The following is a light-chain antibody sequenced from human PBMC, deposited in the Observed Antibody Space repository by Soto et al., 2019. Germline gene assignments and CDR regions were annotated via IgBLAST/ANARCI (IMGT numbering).Light chain of an antibody. CDR1: QSVSSW. J-gene: IGKJ1*01. Sequence: TQSPGSLSLSPGERATLSCRASQSVSSWLAWYQQRPGKAPKLLIFGVSSLQSGVPSRFSGSASGTDFTLTINNLQPEDFATYYCQQAKSFPWTFGQGTKVDI. CDR3: QQAKSFPWT. V-gene: IGKV1-12*01. CDR2: GVS.